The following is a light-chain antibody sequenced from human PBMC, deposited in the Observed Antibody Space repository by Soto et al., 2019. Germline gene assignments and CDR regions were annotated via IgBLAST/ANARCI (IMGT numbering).Light chain of an antibody. CDR3: QHYYDTLWT. CDR1: QSVTSS. Sequence: EIVMTQSPATLSVSPGERATLSCRASQSVTSSFLAWYQQKPGQAPRLLIYSASHRATGIPDRFSGSESGTDFTLTISSLQAEDVAVYYCQHYYDTLWTFGQGTKVDIK. CDR2: SAS. J-gene: IGKJ1*01. V-gene: IGKV3D-15*01.